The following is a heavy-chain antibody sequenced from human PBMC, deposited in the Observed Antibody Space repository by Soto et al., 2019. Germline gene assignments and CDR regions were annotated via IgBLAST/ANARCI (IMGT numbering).Heavy chain of an antibody. J-gene: IGHJ2*01. CDR1: GGSISSGGYY. Sequence: QVQLQESGPGLVKPSQTLSLTCTVSGGSISSGGYYWSWFRQHPGKDLEWIGYIYYSGSTYYNPSLKSRVTISVDTSKNQFSLKLSSVTAADTAVYYCASPTVRYDWYFDLWGRGTLVTVSS. D-gene: IGHD3-10*01. CDR3: ASPTVRYDWYFDL. CDR2: IYYSGST. V-gene: IGHV4-31*03.